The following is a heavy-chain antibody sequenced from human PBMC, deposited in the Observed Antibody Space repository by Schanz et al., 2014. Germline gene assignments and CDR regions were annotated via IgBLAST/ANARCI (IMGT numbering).Heavy chain of an antibody. D-gene: IGHD2-2*01. CDR3: ASSRTRYCSSTSCVPGAFDF. J-gene: IGHJ3*01. CDR2: IISTGGTI. Sequence: QVPLVESGGGLVKPGGSLRLSCAASGFTFSSYYMSWIRQAPGKGLEWVSSIISTGGTIYYVDSVRGRFTISRDNAKNSLYLQMNSLRVDDTAVYYCASSRTRYCSSTSCVPGAFDFWGQGTLVTVSS. V-gene: IGHV3-11*01. CDR1: GFTFSSYY.